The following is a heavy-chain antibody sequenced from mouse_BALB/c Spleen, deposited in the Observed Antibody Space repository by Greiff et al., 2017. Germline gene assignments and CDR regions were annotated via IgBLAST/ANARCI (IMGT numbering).Heavy chain of an antibody. D-gene: IGHD1-1*01. CDR2: IYPGSGNT. V-gene: IGHV1-77*01. CDR3: ARSHYGSSYNYAMDY. CDR1: GYTFTDYY. J-gene: IGHJ4*01. Sequence: QVHVKQSGAELARPGASVKLSCKASGYTFTDYYINWVKQRTGQGLEWIGEIYPGSGNTYYNEKFKGKATLTADKSSSTAYTQLSSLTSEDSAVYFCARSHYGSSYNYAMDYWGQGTSVTVSS.